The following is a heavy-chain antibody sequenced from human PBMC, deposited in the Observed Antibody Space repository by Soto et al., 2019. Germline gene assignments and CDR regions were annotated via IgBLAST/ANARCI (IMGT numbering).Heavy chain of an antibody. J-gene: IGHJ5*02. CDR1: GGFISNGDYY. V-gene: IGHV4-30-4*01. Sequence: QVQLQESGPGLVKPSPTRSLTCTGSGGFISNGDYYGSGLRQPPWKGLEWIGYIYYSGSTYCNPSLKSRVTISVDTSKDQFSLNLRSVTAADTAVYYCARARPDVSGLEPCGQGTLVTVSS. CDR2: IYYSGST. D-gene: IGHD6-25*01. CDR3: ARARPDVSGLEP.